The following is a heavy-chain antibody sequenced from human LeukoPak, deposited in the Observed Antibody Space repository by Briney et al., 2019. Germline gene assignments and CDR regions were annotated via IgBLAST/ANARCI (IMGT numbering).Heavy chain of an antibody. CDR2: ISYDGSNK. V-gene: IGHV3-30-3*01. Sequence: GGSLRLSCAASGFTFSSYAMHWVRQAPGKGLEWVAVISYDGSNKYYADSVRGRFTISRDNSKNTLHLQMNSLRAEDTAVYYCARNDYGDFSWYFDLWGRGTLVTVSS. D-gene: IGHD4-17*01. CDR1: GFTFSSYA. CDR3: ARNDYGDFSWYFDL. J-gene: IGHJ2*01.